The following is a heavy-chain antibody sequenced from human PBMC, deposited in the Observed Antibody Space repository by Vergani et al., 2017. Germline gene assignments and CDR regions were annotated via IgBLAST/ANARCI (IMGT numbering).Heavy chain of an antibody. CDR1: GGSISSYY. Sequence: QVQLQESGPGLVKPSETLSLTCTVSGGSISSYYWSWIRQPPGKGLECIGYIYYSGSTNYNPSLKSRVTISVDTSKNQFSLKLSSVTAADTAVYYCARDRARDSSGYYSPYFDYWGQGTLVTVSS. D-gene: IGHD3-22*01. J-gene: IGHJ4*02. CDR2: IYYSGST. V-gene: IGHV4-59*12. CDR3: ARDRARDSSGYYSPYFDY.